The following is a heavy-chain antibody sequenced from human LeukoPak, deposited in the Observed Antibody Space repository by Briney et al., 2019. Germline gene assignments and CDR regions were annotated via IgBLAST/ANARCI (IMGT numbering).Heavy chain of an antibody. J-gene: IGHJ4*02. CDR2: TYYRSKWYN. D-gene: IGHD3-22*01. CDR3: AREGSDGYLFDY. Sequence: SQTLSLTCAISGDSVSSNSATWDWIRQSPSRGLEWLGRTYYRSKWYNDYAVSVKSRVAVNPDTSKNQFSLQLNSVTPEDTAVYYCAREGSDGYLFDYWGQGSLVIVSS. CDR1: GDSVSSNSAT. V-gene: IGHV6-1*01.